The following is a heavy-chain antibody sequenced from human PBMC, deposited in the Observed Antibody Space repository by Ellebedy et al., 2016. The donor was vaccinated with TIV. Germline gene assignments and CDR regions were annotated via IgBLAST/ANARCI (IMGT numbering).Heavy chain of an antibody. CDR3: ARAEGYKYVLDS. CDR2: IDPSGAGP. Sequence: ASVKVSCXASGDICTSRYMHWVRHAPGQGLKWMGVIDPSGAGPDYAQEFRGRLTMTRDTSTSTVYMELTSLRSEDTAVYYCARAEGYKYVLDSWGLGTLVTVSP. J-gene: IGHJ4*02. CDR1: GDICTSRY. D-gene: IGHD3-10*02. V-gene: IGHV1-46*01.